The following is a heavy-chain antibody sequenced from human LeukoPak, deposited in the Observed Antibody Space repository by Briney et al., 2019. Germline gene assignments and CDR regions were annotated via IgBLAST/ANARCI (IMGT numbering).Heavy chain of an antibody. CDR2: ISYDGSNK. D-gene: IGHD5-12*01. CDR1: GFTFSSYA. J-gene: IGHJ4*02. V-gene: IGHV3-30*04. Sequence: GGSLRLSCAASGFTFSSYAMHWVRQAPGKGLEWVAVISYDGSNKYYADSVKGRFTISRDNSKNTLYLQMNSLRAEDTAVYYRAREGEDIVATALDYWGQGTLVTVSS. CDR3: AREGEDIVATALDY.